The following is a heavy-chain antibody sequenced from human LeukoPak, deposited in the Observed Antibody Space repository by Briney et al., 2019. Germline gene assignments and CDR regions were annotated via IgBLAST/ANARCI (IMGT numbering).Heavy chain of an antibody. CDR2: ISWNSGSI. CDR3: AKDIGYCSSTSCYTDALDI. Sequence: GGSLRLSCAASGFTFDDYAMHWVRQAPGKGLEWVSGISWNSGSIGYADSVKGRFTISRDNAKNSLYLQMNSLRAEDTALYYCAKDIGYCSSTSCYTDALDIWGQGTMVTVSS. CDR1: GFTFDDYA. D-gene: IGHD2-2*02. J-gene: IGHJ3*02. V-gene: IGHV3-9*01.